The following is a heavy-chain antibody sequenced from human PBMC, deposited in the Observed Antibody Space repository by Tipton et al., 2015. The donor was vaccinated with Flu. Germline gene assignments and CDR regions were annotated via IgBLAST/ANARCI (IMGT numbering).Heavy chain of an antibody. Sequence: TLSLTCTVSGGSLSSFYWTWIRQPAGKGLEWIGRIYSSGITKYNPSLKSRVTMSVVTSKNQFSLSLSSVTAADTAVYYCARGSGSGTFVIFEYWGQGTLVTVPS. D-gene: IGHD3-10*01. CDR2: IYSSGIT. CDR1: GGSLSSFY. J-gene: IGHJ4*02. V-gene: IGHV4-4*07. CDR3: ARGSGSGTFVIFEY.